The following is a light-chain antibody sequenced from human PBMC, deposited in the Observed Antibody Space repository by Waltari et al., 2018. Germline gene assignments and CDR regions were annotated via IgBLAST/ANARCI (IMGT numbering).Light chain of an antibody. J-gene: IGLJ3*02. CDR2: VNSDGSH. CDR1: SGHSNYA. V-gene: IGLV4-69*01. Sequence: QLLLTQSPSASASLGASVKLTCTLSSGHSNYAIAWHQQQPAKGPRYLMKVNSDGSHIKGDGIPDRFSGSSSGAERYLTISSLQSEDEADYYCQTGGFGIWVFGGGTKLTVL. CDR3: QTGGFGIWV.